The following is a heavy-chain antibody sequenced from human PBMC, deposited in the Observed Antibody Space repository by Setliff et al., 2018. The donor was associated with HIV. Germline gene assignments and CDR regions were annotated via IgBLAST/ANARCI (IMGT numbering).Heavy chain of an antibody. J-gene: IGHJ4*02. V-gene: IGHV1-46*01. D-gene: IGHD3-16*01. CDR3: ARDRTAGYNYDYGY. Sequence: ASVKVSCKASGYTFSSNYMHWVRQAPGQGLEWMGLINPTGDIAFYPQKFQARVTMTRDTSTTTVYMDLSGLRSGDTAVYYCARDRTAGYNYDYGYWGQGTLVTVSS. CDR1: GYTFSSNY. CDR2: INPTGDIA.